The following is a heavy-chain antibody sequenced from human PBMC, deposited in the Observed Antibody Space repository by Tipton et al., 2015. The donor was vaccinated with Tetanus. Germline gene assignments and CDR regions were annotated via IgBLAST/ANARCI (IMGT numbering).Heavy chain of an antibody. Sequence: GLVKPSETLSLTCTVSGGSISSYYWSWIRQPAGKGLEWIGRIYSSGSTHYNPSLKSRVTMSLDTSKNQFSLKLNSVTAGDTAVYYGARGVWFGPGPRYSFDYWGQGTLVPVSS. CDR1: GGSISSYY. CDR3: ARGVWFGPGPRYSFDY. V-gene: IGHV4-4*07. CDR2: IYSSGST. D-gene: IGHD3-10*01. J-gene: IGHJ4*02.